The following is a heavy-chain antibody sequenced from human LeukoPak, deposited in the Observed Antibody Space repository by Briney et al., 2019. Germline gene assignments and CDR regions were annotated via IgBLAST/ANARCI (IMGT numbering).Heavy chain of an antibody. J-gene: IGHJ3*02. Sequence: VASVKVSCKASGGTFSSYAISWVRQAPGQGLEWMGGIIPIFGTANYAQKFQGRVTITADESTSTAYMELSSLRSEDTAVYYCARRTGVEAFDIWGQGTMVTVSS. D-gene: IGHD1-14*01. CDR2: IIPIFGTA. V-gene: IGHV1-69*13. CDR1: GGTFSSYA. CDR3: ARRTGVEAFDI.